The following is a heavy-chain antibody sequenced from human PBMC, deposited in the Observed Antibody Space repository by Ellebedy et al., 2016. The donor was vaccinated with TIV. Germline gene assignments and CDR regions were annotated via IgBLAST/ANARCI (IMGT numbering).Heavy chain of an antibody. J-gene: IGHJ4*02. CDR1: GFTFSSYG. V-gene: IGHV3-30*18. D-gene: IGHD6-13*01. CDR3: AKATGSSSWLRFDY. Sequence: GGSLRLXCAASGFTFSSYGMHWVRQAPGKGLEWVAVISYDGSNKYYADSVKGRFTISRDNSKNTLYLQMNSLRAEDTAVYYCAKATGSSSWLRFDYWGQGTLVTVSS. CDR2: ISYDGSNK.